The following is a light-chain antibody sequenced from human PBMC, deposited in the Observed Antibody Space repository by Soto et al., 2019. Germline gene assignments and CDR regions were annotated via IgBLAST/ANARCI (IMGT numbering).Light chain of an antibody. CDR3: SSYTSCSTLLYV. J-gene: IGLJ1*01. Sequence: QSVLTQPASVSGSPGQSITISCTGTSSDVGGYNYVSWYQQHPGKAPKLMIYDVSNRASGVSNRFSGSKSGNTASLTISGLQAEDEAYYYCSSYTSCSTLLYVFGTGTKLTVL. V-gene: IGLV2-14*01. CDR1: SSDVGGYNY. CDR2: DVS.